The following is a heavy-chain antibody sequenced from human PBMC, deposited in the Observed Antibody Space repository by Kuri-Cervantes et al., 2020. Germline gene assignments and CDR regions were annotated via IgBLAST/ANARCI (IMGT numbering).Heavy chain of an antibody. CDR1: GYTFTGYY. V-gene: IGHV1-18*04. D-gene: IGHD2-2*01. CDR3: ARVPGPQLPGLSFLYYFDY. J-gene: IGHJ4*02. Sequence: ASVKVSCKASGYTFTGYYMHWVRQAPGQGLEWMGWISAYNGNTNYAQKLQGRVTMTTDTSTSTAYMELRSLRSDDTAVYYCARVPGPQLPGLSFLYYFDYWGQGTLVTVSS. CDR2: ISAYNGNT.